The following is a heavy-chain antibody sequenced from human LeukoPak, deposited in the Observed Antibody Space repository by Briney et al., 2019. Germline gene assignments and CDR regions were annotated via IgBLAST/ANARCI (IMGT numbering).Heavy chain of an antibody. CDR2: IYYSGST. Sequence: PSETLSLTCTVSGGSISSSSYYWGWIRQPPGKGLEWIGSIYYSGSTYYYPSLKSRVTISVDTSKNQFSLKLSSVTAADTAVYYCARDAAVNYDILTGYYVTPTDAFDIWGQGTMVTVSS. CDR3: ARDAAVNYDILTGYYVTPTDAFDI. J-gene: IGHJ3*02. V-gene: IGHV4-39*07. CDR1: GGSISSSSYY. D-gene: IGHD3-9*01.